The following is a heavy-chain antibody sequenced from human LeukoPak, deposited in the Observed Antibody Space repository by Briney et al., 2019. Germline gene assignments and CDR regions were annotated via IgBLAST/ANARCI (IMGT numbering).Heavy chain of an antibody. D-gene: IGHD2-21*01. CDR1: GGSFSGYY. CDR2: INHSGST. V-gene: IGHV4-34*01. Sequence: KPSETLSLTCAVYGGSFSGYYWSWIRQPPGKGLEWIGEINHSGSTNYNPSLKSRVTISVDTSKNQFSLKLSSVTAADTAVYYCARTDYSVGYFDYWGQGTLVTVSP. CDR3: ARTDYSVGYFDY. J-gene: IGHJ4*02.